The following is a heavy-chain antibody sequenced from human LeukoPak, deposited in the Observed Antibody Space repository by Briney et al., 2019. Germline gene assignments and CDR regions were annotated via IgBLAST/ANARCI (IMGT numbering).Heavy chain of an antibody. V-gene: IGHV3-23*01. D-gene: IGHD3-10*01. Sequence: RGSLRLSCAASGFTFSSYAMSWVRQAPGKGLEWVSAISGSGGSTYYADSVKGRFTISRDNSKNTLYLQMNSPRAEDTAVYYCAKVLGITMVRGVAPDYYYMDAWGKGTTVTVSS. J-gene: IGHJ6*03. CDR2: ISGSGGST. CDR3: AKVLGITMVRGVAPDYYYMDA. CDR1: GFTFSSYA.